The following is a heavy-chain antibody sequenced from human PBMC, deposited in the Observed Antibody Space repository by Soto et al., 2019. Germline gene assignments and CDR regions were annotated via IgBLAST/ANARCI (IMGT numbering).Heavy chain of an antibody. D-gene: IGHD4-4*01. CDR1: GGSITSSNW. V-gene: IGHV4-4*02. Sequence: QVQLQESGPGLVKPSGTLFLTCAVSGGSITSSNWWSWVRQPPGKGLEWIGEVYYSGSTNYNPSLKSRLAMSVDTSKNQFSLHLSSVTAADTAVYFCARDRQPRSYTYNGMDVWGQGTTVTVSS. J-gene: IGHJ6*02. CDR2: VYYSGST. CDR3: ARDRQPRSYTYNGMDV.